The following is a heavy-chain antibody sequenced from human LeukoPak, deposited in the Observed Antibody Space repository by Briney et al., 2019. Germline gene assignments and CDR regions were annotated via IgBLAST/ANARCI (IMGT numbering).Heavy chain of an antibody. CDR3: ARATNKGAFDI. CDR2: INHSGST. V-gene: IGHV4-34*01. CDR1: GGSFSGYY. Sequence: PSETLSLTCAVYGGSFSGYYWTWIRQPPGKGLEWIGEINHSGSTNYNPSLKSRGTISVDTSKSQFSLRLSSVTAADTAVYFCARATNKGAFDIWGPGRVDAVSS. D-gene: IGHD1-14*01. J-gene: IGHJ3*02.